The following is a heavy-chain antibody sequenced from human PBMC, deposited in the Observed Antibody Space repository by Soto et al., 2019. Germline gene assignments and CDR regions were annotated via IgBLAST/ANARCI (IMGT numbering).Heavy chain of an antibody. CDR1: GVSFTGYY. Sequence: KTSETLSLTCAVYGVSFTGYYWSWIRQPPGKGLEWIGEINHSGSTNYNPSVKSRVTISVDTYKKQFSLRLSSVTAADTAVYYCATSYYNFWSGYYIAYFDDWGQGTLVTVSS. J-gene: IGHJ4*02. V-gene: IGHV4-34*01. D-gene: IGHD3-3*01. CDR3: ATSYYNFWSGYYIAYFDD. CDR2: INHSGST.